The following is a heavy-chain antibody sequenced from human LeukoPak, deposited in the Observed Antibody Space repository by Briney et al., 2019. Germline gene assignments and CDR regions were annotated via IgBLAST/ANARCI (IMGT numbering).Heavy chain of an antibody. CDR2: INPNSGGT. J-gene: IGHJ4*02. V-gene: IGHV1-2*02. D-gene: IGHD3-22*01. CDR1: GYTFTGYY. CDR3: ASLRYYYDSSGYLFDDY. Sequence: ASVKVSCKASGYTFTGYYMHWVRQAPGQGLEWMGWINPNSGGTNYAQKFQGRVTMTRDTSISTAYMELSRLRSDDTAVYYCASLRYYYDSSGYLFDDYWGQGTLVTVSS.